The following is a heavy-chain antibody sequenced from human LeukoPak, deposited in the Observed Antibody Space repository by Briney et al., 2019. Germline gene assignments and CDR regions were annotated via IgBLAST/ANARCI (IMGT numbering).Heavy chain of an antibody. CDR1: GFTFGNAW. CDR2: IKTKQDGGTT. J-gene: IGHJ6*03. V-gene: IGHV3-15*01. CDR3: TAIREYCDSAGCYFPYFYYYMDV. Sequence: PGGSLRLACAASGFTFGNAWMNWVRQAPGKGLEWVGRIKTKQDGGTTDYATPVKGRFTISRDDSRNTLYLQMNSLRTDDTAIYYCTAIREYCDSAGCYFPYFYYYMDVWGKGTTVAVSS. D-gene: IGHD2/OR15-2a*01.